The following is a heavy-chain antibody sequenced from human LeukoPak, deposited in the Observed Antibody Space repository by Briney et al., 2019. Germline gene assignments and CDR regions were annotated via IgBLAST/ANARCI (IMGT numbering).Heavy chain of an antibody. D-gene: IGHD6-19*01. V-gene: IGHV3-30*18. CDR3: AKDLGYSSGWYALDY. J-gene: IGHJ4*02. CDR2: ISYDGSNK. CDR1: GFTFSSYG. Sequence: GGSLRLSCAASGFTFSSYGMHWVRQAPGKGLEWVAVISYDGSNKYYADSVKGRFTISRDNSKNTLYLQMDSLRAEDTAVYYCAKDLGYSSGWYALDYWGQGTLVTVSS.